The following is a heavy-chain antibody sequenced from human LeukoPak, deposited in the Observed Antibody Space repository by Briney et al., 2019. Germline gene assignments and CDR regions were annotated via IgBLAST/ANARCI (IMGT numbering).Heavy chain of an antibody. CDR3: AREPQGPPYYYYGMDG. Sequence: PSQTLSLTCTVSGVTISSGSYYWSWIGQPAGKGLEWIGRIYTSGSTNYNPSLKSRVTISVDTSKNQFSLKLSSVTAADTAVYYCAREPQGPPYYYYGMDGWGQGTTVTVSS. D-gene: IGHD3-16*01. J-gene: IGHJ6*02. V-gene: IGHV4-61*02. CDR2: IYTSGST. CDR1: GVTISSGSYY.